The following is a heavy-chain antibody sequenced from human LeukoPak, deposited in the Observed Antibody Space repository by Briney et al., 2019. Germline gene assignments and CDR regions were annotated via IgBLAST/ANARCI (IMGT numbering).Heavy chain of an antibody. CDR1: GYSISSGYY. CDR3: ARLVATSRDY. J-gene: IGHJ4*02. V-gene: IGHV4-38-2*02. Sequence: SSETLSLTCTVSGYSISSGYYWGWIRQPPGKGLEWIGSIYYSGSTYYNPSLKSRVTISVDTSMNQFSLKLSSVTAADTAVYYCARLVATSRDYWGQGTLVTVSS. CDR2: IYYSGST. D-gene: IGHD5-12*01.